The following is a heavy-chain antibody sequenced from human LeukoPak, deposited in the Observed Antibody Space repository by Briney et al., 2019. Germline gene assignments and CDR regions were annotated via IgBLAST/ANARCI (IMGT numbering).Heavy chain of an antibody. CDR2: IYHSGST. V-gene: IGHV4-38-2*02. CDR3: ARDEPGYCSSTSCYANIIDY. D-gene: IGHD2-2*01. J-gene: IGHJ4*02. CDR1: GYSISSGYY. Sequence: SETLSLTCTVSGYSISSGYYWGWIRQPPGKGLKWIGSIYHSGSTYYNPSLKSRVTISVDTSKNQFSLKLSSVTAADTAVYYCARDEPGYCSSTSCYANIIDYWGQGTLVTVSS.